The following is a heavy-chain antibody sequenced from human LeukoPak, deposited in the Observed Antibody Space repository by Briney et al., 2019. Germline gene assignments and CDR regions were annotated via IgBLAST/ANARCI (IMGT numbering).Heavy chain of an antibody. CDR1: GYTFTSYA. D-gene: IGHD6-19*01. CDR2: INAGNGNT. V-gene: IGHV1-3*01. J-gene: IGHJ4*02. Sequence: ASVKVSCKASGYTFTSYAMHWVRQAPGQRLEWMGWINAGNGNTKYSQKFQGKVTITRDTSASTAYMELSSLRSEDTAVYYCARLKTGSGWYNYFDYWGQGTLVTVSS. CDR3: ARLKTGSGWYNYFDY.